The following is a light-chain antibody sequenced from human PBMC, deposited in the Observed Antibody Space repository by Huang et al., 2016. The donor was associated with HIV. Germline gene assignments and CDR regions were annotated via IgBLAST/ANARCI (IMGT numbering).Light chain of an antibody. CDR1: QSIDTF. J-gene: IGKJ2*01. V-gene: IGKV1-39*01. CDR3: QQSHTGPRT. Sequence: DIQMTQSPSFLSASVGDRVTITCRASQSIDTFLNWYQHKPGRAPRILIYATSSLQSEVPSRFTGGGSGTHFTLTINNLQPEDFATYYCQQSHTGPRTFGQGTKLEIK. CDR2: ATS.